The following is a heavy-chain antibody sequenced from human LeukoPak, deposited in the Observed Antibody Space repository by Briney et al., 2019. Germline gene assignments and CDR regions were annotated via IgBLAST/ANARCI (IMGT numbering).Heavy chain of an antibody. CDR1: GGTFSSYA. CDR3: GRMIVDPLAFDI. V-gene: IGHV1-69*05. Sequence: SVKVSCKASGGTFSSYAISWVRQAPGQGLEWMGGIIPIFGTANYAQKFQGRVTITTDESTSTAYMELSSLRSEDTAVYYCGRMIVDPLAFDIWGQGTMDTVSS. J-gene: IGHJ3*02. CDR2: IIPIFGTA. D-gene: IGHD3-22*01.